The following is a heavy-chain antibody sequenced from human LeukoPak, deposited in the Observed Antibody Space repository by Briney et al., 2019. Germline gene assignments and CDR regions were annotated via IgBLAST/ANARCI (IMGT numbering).Heavy chain of an antibody. D-gene: IGHD3-22*01. CDR1: GGSFSGYY. CDR2: INHSGST. V-gene: IGHV4-34*01. CDR3: AGGLNYYDSSGRPHWYFDL. Sequence: PSETLSLTCAVYGGSFSGYYWSWIRQPPGKGLEWIGEINHSGSTNYNPSLKSRVTISVDTSKNQFSLKLSSVTAADTAVYYCAGGLNYYDSSGRPHWYFDLWGRGTLVTVSS. J-gene: IGHJ2*01.